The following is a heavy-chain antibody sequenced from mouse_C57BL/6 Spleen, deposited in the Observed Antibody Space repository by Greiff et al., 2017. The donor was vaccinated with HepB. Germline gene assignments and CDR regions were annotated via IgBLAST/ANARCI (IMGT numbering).Heavy chain of an antibody. D-gene: IGHD2-3*01. J-gene: IGHJ2*01. V-gene: IGHV7-3*01. Sequence: EVKLVESGGGLVQPGGSLSLSCAASGFTFTDYYMSWVRQPPGKALEWLGFIRNKANGYTKEYSVSVKGRFTISRDNSQSILYLQMNALRAVDSDTYYCERGGRWLLRWDYFDYWGQGTTLTVSS. CDR3: ERGGRWLLRWDYFDY. CDR1: GFTFTDYY. CDR2: IRNKANGYTK.